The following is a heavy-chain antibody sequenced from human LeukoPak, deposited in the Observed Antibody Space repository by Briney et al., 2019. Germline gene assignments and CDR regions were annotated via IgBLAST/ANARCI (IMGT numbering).Heavy chain of an antibody. CDR1: GGSISTSAFY. V-gene: IGHV4-30-4*08. D-gene: IGHD4-11*01. Sequence: SETLSLTCTVSGGSISTSAFYWSWIRQPPGKDLEWIGYIFYSGSTFYSPSLKSRVTISVDTSKDQFSLRLGSVTAADTAVYYCARSRAYSSGCPIGLCLYHFDSWGQGTLVTVSS. CDR2: IFYSGST. J-gene: IGHJ4*02. CDR3: ARSRAYSSGCPIGLCLYHFDS.